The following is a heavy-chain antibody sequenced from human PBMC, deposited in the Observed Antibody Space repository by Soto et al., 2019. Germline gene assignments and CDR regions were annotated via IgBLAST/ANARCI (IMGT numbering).Heavy chain of an antibody. J-gene: IGHJ6*02. CDR1: GGSISSYY. Sequence: LSLTCTVSGGSISSYYWSRIRQPPGKGLEWIGYIYYSGSTNYNPSLKSRVAISVDTSKNQFSLKLSSVTAADTAVYYCARGGAAAGPSWGYYYYYYGMDVWGQGTTVTVSS. CDR3: ARGGAAAGPSWGYYYYYYGMDV. CDR2: IYYSGST. D-gene: IGHD6-13*01. V-gene: IGHV4-59*01.